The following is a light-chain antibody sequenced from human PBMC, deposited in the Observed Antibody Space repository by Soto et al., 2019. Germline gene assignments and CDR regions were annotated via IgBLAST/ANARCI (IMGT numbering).Light chain of an antibody. V-gene: IGKV3-20*01. CDR1: QSVGSRF. CDR3: QRYATSPLT. CDR2: GAL. Sequence: EIVMTQSPATLSVSPGARATLSFRSSQSVGSRFLAWYQQKPGQAPRLLIYGALSRATGIPDRFSGSGSGTDFTLTISRLEPEDFALYYCQRYATSPLTFGGGTKVDIK. J-gene: IGKJ4*01.